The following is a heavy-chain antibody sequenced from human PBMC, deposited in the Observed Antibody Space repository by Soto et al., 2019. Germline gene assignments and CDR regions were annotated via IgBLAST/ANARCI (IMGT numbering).Heavy chain of an antibody. CDR1: GYSFTSYW. Sequence: PGESLKISCKRSGYSFTSYWIGWVRQLPGKDLKWMGIIYPGDSDTRYSPSFQGQVTISDDKSISTAYLQWSSLKASDTTMYYCYVEARSEIYYWGQGTLVTVSS. V-gene: IGHV5-51*01. J-gene: IGHJ4*02. CDR2: IYPGDSDT. D-gene: IGHD6-6*01. CDR3: YVEARSEIYY.